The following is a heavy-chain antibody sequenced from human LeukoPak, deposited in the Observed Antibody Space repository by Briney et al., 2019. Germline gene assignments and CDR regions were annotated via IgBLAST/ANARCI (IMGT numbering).Heavy chain of an antibody. D-gene: IGHD3-22*01. CDR3: AKVQKSTYYYDSNSAMDV. V-gene: IGHV3-23*01. CDR1: GFTFSSYV. CDR2: ISGSAGYT. J-gene: IGHJ6*02. Sequence: PGGSLRLSCEASGFTFSSYVMSWVRQAPGKGLEWVSGISGSAGYTYYADSVKGRFTISRDISKSTLFLQMNSLRAEDTAVYYCAKVQKSTYYYDSNSAMDVWGQGTSVIVSS.